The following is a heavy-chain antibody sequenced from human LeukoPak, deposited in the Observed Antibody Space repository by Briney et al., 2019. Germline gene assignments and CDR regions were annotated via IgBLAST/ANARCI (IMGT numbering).Heavy chain of an antibody. CDR2: INPSGGST. D-gene: IGHD1-26*01. V-gene: IGHV1-46*01. CDR3: ARPHELYSNGGWERLDY. Sequence: ASVKVSCKASGYTFTSYYMHWVRQAPGQGLEWMGIINPSGGSTSYAQKFQGRVTMTRDMSTSTVYMELSSLRSEDTAVYYCARPHELYSNGGWERLDYWGQGTLVTVSS. CDR1: GYTFTSYY. J-gene: IGHJ4*02.